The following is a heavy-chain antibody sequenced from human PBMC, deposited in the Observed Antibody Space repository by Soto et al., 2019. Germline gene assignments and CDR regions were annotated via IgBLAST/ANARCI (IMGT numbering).Heavy chain of an antibody. CDR2: IIPIFGTA. CDR3: ARSLSSGYYWEYYFDY. J-gene: IGHJ4*02. V-gene: IGHV1-69*13. CDR1: GGTFSSYA. D-gene: IGHD3-22*01. Sequence: GAPVKVSCKASGGTFSSYAISWVRQAPGQGLEWMGGIIPIFGTANYAQKFQGRVTITADESTSTAYMELSSLRSEDTAVYYCARSLSSGYYWEYYFDYWGQGTLVTVS.